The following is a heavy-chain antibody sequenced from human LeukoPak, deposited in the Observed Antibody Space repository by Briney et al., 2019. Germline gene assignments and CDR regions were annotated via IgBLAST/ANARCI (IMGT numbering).Heavy chain of an antibody. J-gene: IGHJ4*02. V-gene: IGHV3-30-3*01. D-gene: IGHD1-14*01. Sequence: GRSLRLSCAASGFTFSSYAMHWVRQAPGKGLEWVAVISYDGSNKYYADSVKGRFTISRDNSKNTLYLQMNSLRAEDTAVYCCARHNREPYYFDYWGQGTLVTVSS. CDR3: ARHNREPYYFDY. CDR2: ISYDGSNK. CDR1: GFTFSSYA.